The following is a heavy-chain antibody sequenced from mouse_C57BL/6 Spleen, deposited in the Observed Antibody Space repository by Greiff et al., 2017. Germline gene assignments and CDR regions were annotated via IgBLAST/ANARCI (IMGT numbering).Heavy chain of an antibody. Sequence: DVKLQESGPALVKPSQTVSLTCTVTGYSITNGNHWWNWIRPVSGSKLEWIGYISSSGSTDSNPSHKSRISITRDTSKNQLFLQLNSVTTEDIATYYCAREDIDDYDESYFGYWGQGTTLTVSS. CDR1: GYSITNGNHW. CDR3: AREDIDDYDESYFGY. CDR2: ISSSGST. J-gene: IGHJ2*01. D-gene: IGHD2-4*01. V-gene: IGHV3-4*01.